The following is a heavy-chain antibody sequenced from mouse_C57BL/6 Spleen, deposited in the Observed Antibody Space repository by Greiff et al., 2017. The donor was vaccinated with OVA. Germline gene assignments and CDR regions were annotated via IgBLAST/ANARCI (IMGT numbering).Heavy chain of an antibody. D-gene: IGHD2-1*01. J-gene: IGHJ2*01. Sequence: VQLQQSGAELVRPGTSVKMSCKASGYTFTNYWIGWAKQRPGHGLEWIGDIYPGGGYTNYNEKFKGKATLTADKSSSTAYMQFSSLTSEDSAIYYCARWDYGNFYYFDYWGQGTTLTVSS. CDR2: IYPGGGYT. CDR3: ARWDYGNFYYFDY. V-gene: IGHV1-63*01. CDR1: GYTFTNYW.